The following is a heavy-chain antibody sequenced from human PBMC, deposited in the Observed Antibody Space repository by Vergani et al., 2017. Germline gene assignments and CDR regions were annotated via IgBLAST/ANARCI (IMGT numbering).Heavy chain of an antibody. Sequence: QVQLVQSGAEVKKPGSSVKVSCKASGGTFSSYAISWVRQAPGQGLEWMGGINPIFGTANYAQKFQGRVTITADESTSTAYMELSSLRSEDTAVYYCARQYSSRNFPPLYYYYGMDVWGQGTTVTVSS. CDR3: ARQYSSRNFPPLYYYYGMDV. CDR1: GGTFSSYA. D-gene: IGHD6-13*01. CDR2: INPIFGTA. J-gene: IGHJ6*02. V-gene: IGHV1-69*01.